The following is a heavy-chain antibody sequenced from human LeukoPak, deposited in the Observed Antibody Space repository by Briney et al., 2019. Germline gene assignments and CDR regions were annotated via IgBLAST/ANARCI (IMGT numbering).Heavy chain of an antibody. Sequence: ASVTVACKASGYTFTSSGISWVRQAPGRGLEWMGWISAFNGNTNYAQKLQGRVTMTTDTSTTTAYMELRSLRSDDTAVYYCARATNWNYAFDIWGQGTMVTVSS. D-gene: IGHD1-7*01. V-gene: IGHV1-18*01. CDR3: ARATNWNYAFDI. CDR2: ISAFNGNT. CDR1: GYTFTSSG. J-gene: IGHJ3*02.